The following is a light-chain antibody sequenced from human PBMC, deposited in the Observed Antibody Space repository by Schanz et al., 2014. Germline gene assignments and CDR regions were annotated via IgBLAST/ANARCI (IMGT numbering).Light chain of an antibody. V-gene: IGKV3-20*01. J-gene: IGKJ3*01. CDR1: QSVSSTY. CDR3: HQYGSSPFT. CDR2: GAS. Sequence: ETVLTQSPVTLSLSPGERATLSCRASQSVSSTYLAWYQQKAGQAPRLLVYGASSRASGIPDRFSGSGSGTDLTLTISRLEPEDFAVYYCHQYGSSPFTFGPGTTVDIK.